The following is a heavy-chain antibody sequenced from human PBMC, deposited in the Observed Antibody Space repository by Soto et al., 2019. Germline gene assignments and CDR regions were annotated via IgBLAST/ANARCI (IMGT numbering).Heavy chain of an antibody. CDR3: AKGVYGGNFDY. J-gene: IGHJ4*02. CDR2: ISSSDGRT. CDR1: GFTFKNYH. Sequence: GGSLRLSCVASGFTFKNYHMLWVRQAPGKGPQWVSSISSSDGRTYYADSVKGRFTISRDNSKNTLYLQMNSLRAEDTAVYYCAKGVYGGNFDYWGQGTLVTVSS. V-gene: IGHV3-23*01. D-gene: IGHD4-17*01.